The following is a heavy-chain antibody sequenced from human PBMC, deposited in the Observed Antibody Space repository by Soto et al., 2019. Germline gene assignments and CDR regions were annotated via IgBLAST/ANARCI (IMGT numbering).Heavy chain of an antibody. V-gene: IGHV3-7*01. CDR1: GFTFSSYW. CDR2: IKQDGSEK. Sequence: GGSLRLSCAASGFTFSSYWMSWVRQAPGKGLEWVANIKQDGSEKYYVDSVKGRFTISRDNAKNSLYLQMNSLRAEDSAVYYCASVVVGAGDAFDIWGQGTMVTVSS. J-gene: IGHJ3*02. D-gene: IGHD2-2*01. CDR3: ASVVVGAGDAFDI.